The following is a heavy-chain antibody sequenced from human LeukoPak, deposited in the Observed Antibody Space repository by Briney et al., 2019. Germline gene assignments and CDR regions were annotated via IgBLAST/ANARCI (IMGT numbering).Heavy chain of an antibody. Sequence: PSETLSLTCSVSGDSITYFYWSWIRQAAGKGLEWIGRFSSSGSTDYNASLKSRVTISLDTSKNQFSLKLSSVTAADTAVYYCARDVVAAAGTWDYWGQGTLVTVSS. CDR3: ARDVVAAAGTWDY. J-gene: IGHJ4*02. CDR1: GDSITYFY. CDR2: FSSSGST. D-gene: IGHD6-13*01. V-gene: IGHV4-4*07.